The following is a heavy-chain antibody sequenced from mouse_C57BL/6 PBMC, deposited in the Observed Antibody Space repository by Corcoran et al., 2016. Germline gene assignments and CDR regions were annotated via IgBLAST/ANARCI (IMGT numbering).Heavy chain of an antibody. J-gene: IGHJ1*03. CDR3: ARTPYYGSSGGDWYFDV. CDR2: IFPGSGST. V-gene: IGHV1-75*01. Sequence: QVQLQQSGPELVKPGASVKISCKASGYTFTDYYINWVKQRPGQGLEWIGWIFPGSGSTYYNEKFKGKATLTVDKSSSTAYMLLSSLTSEDSAVYFCARTPYYGSSGGDWYFDVWGTGTTVTVSS. CDR1: GYTFTDYY. D-gene: IGHD1-1*01.